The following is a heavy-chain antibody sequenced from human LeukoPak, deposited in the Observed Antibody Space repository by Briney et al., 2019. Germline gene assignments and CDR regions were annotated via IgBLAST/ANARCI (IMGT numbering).Heavy chain of an antibody. CDR1: GFAFSSYE. J-gene: IGHJ3*02. CDR2: ISSSGSTI. CDR3: ARGTAAFDI. Sequence: GGSLRLSCAASGFAFSSYEMNWVRQAPGKGLEWVSYISSSGSTIYYADSVKGRFTISRDNAKNSLYLQMNSLRAEDTAVYYCARGTAAFDIWGQGTMVTVSS. D-gene: IGHD2-21*02. V-gene: IGHV3-48*03.